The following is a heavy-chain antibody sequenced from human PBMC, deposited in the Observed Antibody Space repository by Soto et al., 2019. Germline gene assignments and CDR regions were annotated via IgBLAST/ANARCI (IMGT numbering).Heavy chain of an antibody. CDR2: IYYSGST. V-gene: IGHV4-30-4*01. D-gene: IGHD3-10*01. Sequence: SETLSLTCTVSGGSISSGDYYWSWIRQPPGKGLEWIGYIYYSGSTYYNPSLKSRVTISVDTSKNQFSLKLSSVTAADTAVYYCARWAELSRGRYGMDVWGQGTTVTVS. CDR1: GGSISSGDYY. CDR3: ARWAELSRGRYGMDV. J-gene: IGHJ6*02.